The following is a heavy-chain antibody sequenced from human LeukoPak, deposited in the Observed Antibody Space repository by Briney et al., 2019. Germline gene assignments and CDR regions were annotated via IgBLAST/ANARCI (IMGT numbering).Heavy chain of an antibody. J-gene: IGHJ4*02. D-gene: IGHD6-19*01. CDR1: GGTFSSYA. CDR2: IIPILGIA. Sequence: SVKVSCKASGGTFSSYAISWVRQAPGQGLEWMGRIIPILGIANYAQKFQGRVTITADKSTSTAYMELSSLRSEDTAVYYCARAEAVAAGDYWGQGTLVTVSS. CDR3: ARAEAVAAGDY. V-gene: IGHV1-69*04.